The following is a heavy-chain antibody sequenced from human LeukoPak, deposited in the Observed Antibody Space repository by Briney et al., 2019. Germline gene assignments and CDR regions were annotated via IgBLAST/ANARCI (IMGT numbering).Heavy chain of an antibody. V-gene: IGHV3-23*01. J-gene: IGHJ4*02. CDR3: ARGAGYNYPYYFDY. Sequence: GGSLRLSCAASGFTCSTYVMSWVRQAPGKGLEWLSLILHNGDSTYYADSVKGRFTISRDNSKNTLYLQMNSLRAEDTAVYYCARGAGYNYPYYFDYWGQGTLVTVSS. D-gene: IGHD5-24*01. CDR2: ILHNGDST. CDR1: GFTCSTYV.